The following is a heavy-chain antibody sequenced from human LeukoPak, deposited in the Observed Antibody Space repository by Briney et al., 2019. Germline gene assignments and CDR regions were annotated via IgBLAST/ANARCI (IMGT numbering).Heavy chain of an antibody. CDR2: IWPSDSST. CDR1: GYSFTTYW. J-gene: IGHJ4*02. V-gene: IGHV5-51*01. CDR3: VIRGIEVAGIDH. Sequence: GESLKISCKTSGYSFTTYWIGWVRQMPGKGLEWMGIIWPSDSSTRYSPAFRGQVTISADRSIATAYLRWSSLKASDTAMYYCVIRGIEVAGIDHWGQGTLVTVFS. D-gene: IGHD6-19*01.